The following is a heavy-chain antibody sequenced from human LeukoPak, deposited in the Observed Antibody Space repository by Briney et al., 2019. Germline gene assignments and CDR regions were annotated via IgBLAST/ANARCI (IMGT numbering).Heavy chain of an antibody. CDR3: AKDARMAVIGYYFDY. V-gene: IGHV3-9*01. Sequence: PGRSLRLSCAASGFTFDDYAMHWVRQAPGKGLEWVSGISWNSGSIGYADSVKGRFTISRDNAKNSLYLQMNSLRAEDTALYYCAKDARMAVIGYYFDYWGQGTLVTVSS. CDR2: ISWNSGSI. CDR1: GFTFDDYA. J-gene: IGHJ4*02. D-gene: IGHD6-19*01.